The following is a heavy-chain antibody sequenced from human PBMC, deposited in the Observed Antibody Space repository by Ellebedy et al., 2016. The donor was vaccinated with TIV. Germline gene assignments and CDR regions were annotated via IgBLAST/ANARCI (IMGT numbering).Heavy chain of an antibody. Sequence: GESLKISCAASGFTLSSSAMNWVRQAPGKALEWVAYISSSSSNIHYADSVKGRFTVSRDNAKNSLYLQMNSLRAEDTAVYYCAKEPKVHAGPWYFDLWGRGTLVTVSS. V-gene: IGHV3-48*04. CDR2: ISSSSSNI. D-gene: IGHD1-1*01. CDR3: AKEPKVHAGPWYFDL. J-gene: IGHJ2*01. CDR1: GFTLSSSA.